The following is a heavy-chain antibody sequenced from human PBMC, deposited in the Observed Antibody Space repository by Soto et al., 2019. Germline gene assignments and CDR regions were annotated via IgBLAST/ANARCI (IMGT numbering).Heavy chain of an antibody. V-gene: IGHV3-43*01. J-gene: IGHJ4*02. Sequence: PGGSLRLSCEASGFTFDDYMMHWVRQAPGKGLEWISLISWDGGSIDYADSIKGRFTVSRDNSKTSLYLHMNSLTSDDTAFYFCAKDVNGGSSLDSWGQGTLVTVSS. CDR1: GFTFDDYM. CDR2: ISWDGGSI. D-gene: IGHD2-15*01. CDR3: AKDVNGGSSLDS.